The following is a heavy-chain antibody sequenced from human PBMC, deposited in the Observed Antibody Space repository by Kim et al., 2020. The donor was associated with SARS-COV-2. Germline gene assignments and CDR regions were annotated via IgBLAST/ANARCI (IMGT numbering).Heavy chain of an antibody. CDR2: IYYSGST. CDR3: ARHSDWNDAIDY. J-gene: IGHJ4*02. CDR1: GGSISSSSYY. Sequence: SDTLSLTCTVSGGSISSSSYYWGWIRQPPGKGLEWIGSIYYSGSTYYNPSLKSRVTISVDTSKNQFSLKLSSVTAADTAVYYCARHSDWNDAIDYWGQGTLVTVSS. V-gene: IGHV4-39*01. D-gene: IGHD1-1*01.